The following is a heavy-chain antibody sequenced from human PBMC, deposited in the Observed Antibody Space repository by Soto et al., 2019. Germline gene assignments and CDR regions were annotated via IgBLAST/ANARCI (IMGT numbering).Heavy chain of an antibody. J-gene: IGHJ4*02. CDR1: GFTFTKSW. CDR3: ARDQPMAGATTFPY. Sequence: EVQLIESGGGLVQPGGSLRLSCAASGFTFTKSWMHWVRQTPGKGLEWVSRVNTDGSDTIYADSVKGRFTISSNNAKNTLYLQMNSLTAEDTAMYDCARDQPMAGATTFPYWRQGALVTVSS. V-gene: IGHV3-74*01. D-gene: IGHD6-19*01. CDR2: VNTDGSDT.